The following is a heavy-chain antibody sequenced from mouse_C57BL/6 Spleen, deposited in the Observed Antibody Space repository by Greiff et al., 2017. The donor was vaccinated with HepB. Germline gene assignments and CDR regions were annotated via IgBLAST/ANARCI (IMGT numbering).Heavy chain of an antibody. CDR3: ARYDYPYAMDY. Sequence: VQLQQPGAELVMPGASVKLSCKASGYTFTSYWMHWVKQRPGQGLEWIGEIDPSDSYTNYNQKFKGKSTLTVDKSSSTAYMQLSSLTSEDSAVYYCARYDYPYAMDYWGQGTSVTVSS. CDR1: GYTFTSYW. D-gene: IGHD2-4*01. V-gene: IGHV1-69*01. J-gene: IGHJ4*01. CDR2: IDPSDSYT.